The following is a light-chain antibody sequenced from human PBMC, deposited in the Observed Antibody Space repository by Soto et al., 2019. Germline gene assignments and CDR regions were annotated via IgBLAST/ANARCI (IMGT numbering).Light chain of an antibody. V-gene: IGKV1-39*01. CDR1: QSISSY. CDR2: AAS. J-gene: IGKJ1*01. CDR3: HQYYRAPWT. Sequence: DIHLTHSPSSLSASVLDRITITFLASQSISSYLNWYQQKPGKAPKLLIYAASSLQSGVPSRFSGSGSGTDFTLTISSLQAEDVAVYYCHQYYRAPWTFGQGTKVDIK.